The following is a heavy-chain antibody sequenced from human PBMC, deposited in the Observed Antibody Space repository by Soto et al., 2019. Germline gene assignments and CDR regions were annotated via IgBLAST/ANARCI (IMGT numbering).Heavy chain of an antibody. Sequence: TGGSLRLSCAASGFTFSSYEMNWVRQAPGKGLEWVSYISASGYTIYHADSVKGRFTISRDNAKNSLFLEMNNLRAEDTAVYWCARGGEDTVLMVYALIDYWGQGALVTVSS. CDR1: GFTFSSYE. D-gene: IGHD2-8*01. V-gene: IGHV3-48*03. CDR2: ISASGYTI. J-gene: IGHJ4*02. CDR3: ARGGEDTVLMVYALIDY.